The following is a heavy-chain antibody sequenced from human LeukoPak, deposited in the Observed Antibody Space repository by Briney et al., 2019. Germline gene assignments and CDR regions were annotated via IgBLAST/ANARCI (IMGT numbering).Heavy chain of an antibody. CDR1: GFTFSNYW. J-gene: IGHJ6*03. Sequence: GGSLRLSCAGSGFTFSNYWIHWVRQVPGKGLLWVSRIDSVGNRIVYADSVKGRFTISRDNAKNTVYLQMNSLRAEDTALYYCARSGRPGRDYYYYYMDVWGKGTTVTVSS. CDR2: IDSVGNRI. CDR3: ARSGRPGRDYYYYYMDV. V-gene: IGHV3-74*01.